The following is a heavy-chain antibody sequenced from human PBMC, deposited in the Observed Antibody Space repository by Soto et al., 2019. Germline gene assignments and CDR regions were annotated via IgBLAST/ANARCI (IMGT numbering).Heavy chain of an antibody. CDR2: IFHSGST. Sequence: SETLSLTCAVSGGSIRSNNWWSWVRQPPGKGLEWIGEIFHSGSTNYNPSLKTRVTISVDKSKNQFSLKLSSVTAADTAVYYCARDQGGSYYNRSYGMDVWGQGTTVTVSS. CDR1: GGSIRSNNW. V-gene: IGHV4-4*02. CDR3: ARDQGGSYYNRSYGMDV. D-gene: IGHD1-26*01. J-gene: IGHJ6*02.